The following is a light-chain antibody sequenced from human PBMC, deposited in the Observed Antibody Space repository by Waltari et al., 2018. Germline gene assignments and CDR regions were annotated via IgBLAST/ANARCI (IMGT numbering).Light chain of an antibody. CDR2: DAF. J-gene: IGKJ1*01. Sequence: IEMTQSPATLSVSPGERATLSCRASQNVGTKLAWYQQKPGLAPRLLIYDAFTRATGIPGRFSGSGSGTEFTLTISSLQSEDLALYHCLQYHYWPPWTFGQGTKVEVK. CDR3: LQYHYWPPWT. CDR1: QNVGTK. V-gene: IGKV3-15*01.